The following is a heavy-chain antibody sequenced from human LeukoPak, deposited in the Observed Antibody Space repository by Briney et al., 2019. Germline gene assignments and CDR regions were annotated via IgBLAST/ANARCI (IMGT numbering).Heavy chain of an antibody. J-gene: IGHJ6*02. Sequence: SETLSLTCTVSGGSVSSDNYYWSWIRQPPGKGLEWIGHIYYSGSTNYNPSLKSRVTISVDTSKSQFSLKLSSVTAADTAVYYCARDSTVTHYYYGMDVWGQGTTVIVPS. D-gene: IGHD4-17*01. V-gene: IGHV4-61*01. CDR2: IYYSGST. CDR3: ARDSTVTHYYYGMDV. CDR1: GGSVSSDNYY.